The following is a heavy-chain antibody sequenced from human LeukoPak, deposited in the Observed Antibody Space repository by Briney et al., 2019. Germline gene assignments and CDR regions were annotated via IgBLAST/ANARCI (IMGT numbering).Heavy chain of an antibody. D-gene: IGHD2-2*01. Sequence: GASLKISCKGSGSSFSSYWIAWVRPMPGKGLEWMGVIYPRDSRTTYSPSFQDQVTISADKSISTAYLLWTSLKASDTAMYYCARHLSDITSSPNYWGPGTLVTVSS. CDR2: IYPRDSRT. CDR3: ARHLSDITSSPNY. V-gene: IGHV5-51*01. CDR1: GSSFSSYW. J-gene: IGHJ4*02.